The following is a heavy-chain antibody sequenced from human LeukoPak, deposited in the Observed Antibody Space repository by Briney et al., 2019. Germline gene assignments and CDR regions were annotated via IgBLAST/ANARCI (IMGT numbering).Heavy chain of an antibody. Sequence: PSETLSLTCTVSGGSISSYYWSWIRQPAGKGLEWIGRIYTSGITNYNPSLKSRVTISVDTSKNQFSLKLSSVTAADTAVYYCARHSPDYYYYYGMDVWGQGTTVTVSS. CDR1: GGSISSYY. CDR3: ARHSPDYYYYYGMDV. V-gene: IGHV4-4*07. CDR2: IYTSGIT. D-gene: IGHD6-13*01. J-gene: IGHJ6*02.